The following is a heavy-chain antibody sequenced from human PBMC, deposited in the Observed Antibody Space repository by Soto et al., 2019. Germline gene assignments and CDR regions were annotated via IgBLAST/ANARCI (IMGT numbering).Heavy chain of an antibody. CDR3: ASSGWYSNFDY. CDR1: GFTFSSYA. J-gene: IGHJ4*02. V-gene: IGHV3-30-3*01. CDR2: ISYDGSNK. Sequence: GGSLRLSCAASGFTFSSYAMHWVRQAPGKGLEWVAVISYDGSNKYYADSVKGRFTISRDNSKNTLYLQMNSLRAEDTAVYYCASSGWYSNFDYWGQGTLVTVSS. D-gene: IGHD6-19*01.